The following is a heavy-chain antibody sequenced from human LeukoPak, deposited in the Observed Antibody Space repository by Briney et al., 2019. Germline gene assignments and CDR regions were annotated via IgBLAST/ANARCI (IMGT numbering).Heavy chain of an antibody. CDR3: ARLRGTMIVVVITTRGAFDI. V-gene: IGHV4-34*01. J-gene: IGHJ3*02. CDR1: GGSFSGYY. Sequence: PSETLSLTCAVYGGSFSGYYWSWIRQPPGKGLEWIGEINHSGSTNYNPSLKSRVTISVDTSKNQFSLKLSSVTAADTAVYYCARLRGTMIVVVITTRGAFDIWGQGTMVTVSS. CDR2: INHSGST. D-gene: IGHD3-22*01.